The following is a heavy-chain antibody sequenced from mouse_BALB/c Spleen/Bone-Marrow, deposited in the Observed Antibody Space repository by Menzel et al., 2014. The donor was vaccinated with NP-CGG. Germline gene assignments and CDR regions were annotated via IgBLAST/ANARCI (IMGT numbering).Heavy chain of an antibody. J-gene: IGHJ2*01. CDR2: INPSTGYT. CDR3: VLITPVVSDY. Sequence: QVHVKQSGAELAKPGASVKMSCKASGYTFTTYWMHWVEQRPGQGLEWIGYINPSTGYTEYIQRFKDKATLTADKSSSTAYMQLNSLTSEDSSVYYCVLITPVVSDYWGQGTTLTVSS. CDR1: GYTFTTYW. D-gene: IGHD1-1*01. V-gene: IGHV1-7*01.